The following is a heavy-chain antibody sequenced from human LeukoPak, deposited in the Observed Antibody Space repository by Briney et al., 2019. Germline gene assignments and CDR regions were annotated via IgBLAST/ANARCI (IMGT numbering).Heavy chain of an antibody. CDR1: GFAFSTYS. CDR2: ISSSSSTI. CDR3: ARVGRSGYTKDY. D-gene: IGHD5-12*01. J-gene: IGHJ4*02. V-gene: IGHV3-48*04. Sequence: PGGSLRLSCAASGFAFSTYSIDWVRQAPGKGLEWRLYISSSSSTIYYAASVKGRFTVSRDNAENLVYLKTNSLGAEDTAVYYCARVGRSGYTKDYWGEGTLVTV.